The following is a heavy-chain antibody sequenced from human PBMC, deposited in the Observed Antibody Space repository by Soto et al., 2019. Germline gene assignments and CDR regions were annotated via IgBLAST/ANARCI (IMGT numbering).Heavy chain of an antibody. Sequence: SETLSLTCTVSGGSISSSSYYWGWIXQPPGKGLEWIGSIYYSGSTYYNPSLKSRVTISVDTSKNQFSLKLSSVTAADTAVYYCASPKIAFYNWFDPWGQGTLVTVSS. CDR2: IYYSGST. CDR3: ASPKIAFYNWFDP. V-gene: IGHV4-39*01. CDR1: GGSISSSSYY. D-gene: IGHD3-3*02. J-gene: IGHJ5*02.